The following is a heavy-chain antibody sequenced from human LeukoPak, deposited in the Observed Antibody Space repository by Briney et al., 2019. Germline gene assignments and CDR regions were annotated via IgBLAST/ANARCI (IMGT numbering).Heavy chain of an antibody. V-gene: IGHV4-34*01. D-gene: IGHD7-27*01. CDR3: ARGVLGPYYFDL. CDR2: IHYTGAT. Sequence: AETLSLTCAVYGGTFRGYYWSWIRQPPGKGLEWIGEIHYTGATNYKPSLKSRVTISGDPSKNQVSLRVYSVTAADTAVYYCARGVLGPYYFDLWGRGTLVAVSS. CDR1: GGTFRGYY. J-gene: IGHJ2*01.